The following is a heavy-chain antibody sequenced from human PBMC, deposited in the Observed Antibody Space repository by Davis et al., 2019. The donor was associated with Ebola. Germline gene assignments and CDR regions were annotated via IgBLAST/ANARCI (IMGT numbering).Heavy chain of an antibody. CDR3: ARQEYSRSWYINYFDY. CDR2: IYYSGST. J-gene: IGHJ4*02. V-gene: IGHV4-59*08. D-gene: IGHD6-13*01. Sequence: MPGGSLRLSCTVSGGSISSYYWSWIRQPPGKGLEWIGYIYYSGSTNYNPSLKSRVTISVDTSKNQFSLKLSSVTAADTAVYYCARQEYSRSWYINYFDYWGQGTLVTVSS. CDR1: GGSISSYY.